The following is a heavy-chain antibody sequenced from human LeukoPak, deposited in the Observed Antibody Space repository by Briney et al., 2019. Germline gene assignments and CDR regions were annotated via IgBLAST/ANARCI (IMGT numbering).Heavy chain of an antibody. J-gene: IGHJ4*02. V-gene: IGHV4-4*07. Sequence: PSETLSLTCTVSGGSISSYYWSWIRQPAGKGLEWIGRIYTSGSTNYNPSLKSRVTISVDTSKNQFSLKLSSVTAADTAVYYCATERLGVSSSSSYFDYWGQGTLVTVSS. D-gene: IGHD6-6*01. CDR2: IYTSGST. CDR3: ATERLGVSSSSSYFDY. CDR1: GGSISSYY.